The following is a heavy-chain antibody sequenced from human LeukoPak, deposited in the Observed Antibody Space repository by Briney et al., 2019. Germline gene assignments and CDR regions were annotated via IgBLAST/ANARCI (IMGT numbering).Heavy chain of an antibody. Sequence: PGGSLRLSCAASGFTFSSYAMTWVRQAPGKGLEWISAISGSAYSTSYADSVKGRFTISRDNSKNTLYLQMNSLRAEDTAVYYCARAIFGVVPPPPFDYWGQGTLVTVSS. J-gene: IGHJ4*02. CDR1: GFTFSSYA. CDR3: ARAIFGVVPPPPFDY. V-gene: IGHV3-23*01. D-gene: IGHD3-3*01. CDR2: ISGSAYST.